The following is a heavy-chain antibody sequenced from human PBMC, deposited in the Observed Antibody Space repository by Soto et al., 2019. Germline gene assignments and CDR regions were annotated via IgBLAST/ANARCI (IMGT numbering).Heavy chain of an antibody. CDR1: GYSFTAYY. CDR2: INPSVGNT. V-gene: IGHV1-46*01. CDR3: AKSILTGHEYYYGMNV. D-gene: IGHD3-9*01. Sequence: ASVKVSCKASGYSFTAYYIHWVRQAPGQGLEWMGIINPSVGNTRYTQNFQGRVTMTRDTSTNSVYLELSSLRSDDAAVYYCAKSILTGHEYYYGMNVWGQGTTVTVSS. J-gene: IGHJ6*02.